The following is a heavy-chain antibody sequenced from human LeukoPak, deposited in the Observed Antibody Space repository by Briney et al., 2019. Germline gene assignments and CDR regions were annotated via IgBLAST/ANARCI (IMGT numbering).Heavy chain of an antibody. D-gene: IGHD3-22*01. CDR2: ITGSGGVT. Sequence: GGSLRLSCEVSGFTFSNYAMTWVRQAPGKGLQWVSSITGSGGVTNHADSVKGRFTISRDNSKNTLYLQMNSLRAEDTAVYYCAKVITMIVVVMDFDYWGQGTLVTVSS. V-gene: IGHV3-23*01. CDR3: AKVITMIVVVMDFDY. CDR1: GFTFSNYA. J-gene: IGHJ4*02.